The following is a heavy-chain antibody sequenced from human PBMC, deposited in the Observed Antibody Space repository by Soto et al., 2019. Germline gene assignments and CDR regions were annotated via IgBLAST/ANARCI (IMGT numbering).Heavy chain of an antibody. D-gene: IGHD4-4*01. V-gene: IGHV1-8*01. CDR1: GYTFTSYD. J-gene: IGHJ6*02. CDR3: ARDMTTVTTPRYYYGMDV. CDR2: MNPNSGNT. Sequence: ASVKVSCKASGYTFTSYDINWVRQATGQGLEWMGWMNPNSGNTGYAQKFQGRVTMTRNTSISTAYVELSSLRSEDTAVYYCARDMTTVTTPRYYYGMDVWGQGTTVTVSS.